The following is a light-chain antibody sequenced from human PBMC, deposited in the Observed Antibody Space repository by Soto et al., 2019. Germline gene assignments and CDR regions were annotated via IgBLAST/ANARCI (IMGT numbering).Light chain of an antibody. CDR2: WAS. CDR3: QQRSNWPELT. V-gene: IGKV4-1*01. Sequence: DVGMTQSPDSLAVSLGERATINCKSSQSVLYSSNNKNYLAWYQQKPGQPPKLLIYWASTRESGVPDRFSGSGSGTDFTLTISSLEPEDFAVYYCQQRSNWPELTFGGGTKVDIK. J-gene: IGKJ4*01. CDR1: QSVLYSSNNKNY.